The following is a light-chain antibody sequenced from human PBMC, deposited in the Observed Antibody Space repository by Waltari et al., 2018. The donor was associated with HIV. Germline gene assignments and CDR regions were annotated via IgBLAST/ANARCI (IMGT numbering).Light chain of an antibody. CDR2: KAS. J-gene: IGKJ2*01. CDR3: QQFSSYLYT. V-gene: IGKV1-5*03. Sequence: DIQMTQSPSTLSAYVGDRVTITCRASQSINTWLAWYQQKPGKAPKLLIYKASSLESGVPSRFSGSGSGTEFTLTITSLQPDDFATYYCQQFSSYLYTFGQGTKLEIK. CDR1: QSINTW.